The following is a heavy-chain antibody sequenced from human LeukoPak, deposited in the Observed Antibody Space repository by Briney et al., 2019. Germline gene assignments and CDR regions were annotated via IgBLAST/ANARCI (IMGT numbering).Heavy chain of an antibody. Sequence: GGSLRLSCAASGFTFSSYWMSWVRQAPGKGLEWVANIKQDESAKYYVDSVKGRFTISRDNAKNSLYLQMNSLRAEDTAVYHCAKGSLSGGTCYFDCWGQGTLVTVSS. V-gene: IGHV3-7*01. CDR3: AKGSLSGGTCYFDC. D-gene: IGHD2-15*01. CDR2: IKQDESAK. CDR1: GFTFSSYW. J-gene: IGHJ4*02.